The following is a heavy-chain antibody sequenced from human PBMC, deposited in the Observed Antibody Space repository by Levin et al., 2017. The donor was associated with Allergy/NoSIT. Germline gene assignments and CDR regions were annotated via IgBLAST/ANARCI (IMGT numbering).Heavy chain of an antibody. CDR2: ISGSGGST. CDR1: GFTFSSYA. V-gene: IGHV3-23*01. CDR3: AKSPCSGGSCYPYTGYFDY. D-gene: IGHD2-15*01. Sequence: GESLKISCAASGFTFSSYAMSWVRQAPGKGLEWVSAISGSGGSTYYADSVKGRFTISRDNSKNTLYLQMNSLRAEDTAVYYCAKSPCSGGSCYPYTGYFDYWGQGTLVTVSS. J-gene: IGHJ4*02.